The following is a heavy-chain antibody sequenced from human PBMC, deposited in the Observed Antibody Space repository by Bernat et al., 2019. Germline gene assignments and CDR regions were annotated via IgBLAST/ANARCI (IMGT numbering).Heavy chain of an antibody. Sequence: QVQLQQWGAGLLKPSETLSLTCAVYGGSSSGYYWSWIRQPPGKGLEWIGEINHSGSTNYNPSLKSRVTVSVDTSNNQYSLKLSSVTAAGTAVYYCARGRHLYCGGGCCYSRWFDPWGQGTLVTVSS. CDR2: INHSGST. CDR3: ARGRHLYCGGGCCYSRWFDP. J-gene: IGHJ5*02. D-gene: IGHD2-15*01. CDR1: GGSSSGYY. V-gene: IGHV4-34*01.